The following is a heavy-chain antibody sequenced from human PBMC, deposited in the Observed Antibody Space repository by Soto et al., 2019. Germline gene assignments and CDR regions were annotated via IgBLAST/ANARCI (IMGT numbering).Heavy chain of an antibody. Sequence: ASVKVSCKASGYTFNTYDIDWVRQATGQGLEWMGWMNPNSGNTGYAQKFQGRVSMTRNTSISTAYMDLSSLRSDDTAVYYCARRTSWNRFDFWGRGTLVTVSS. J-gene: IGHJ4*02. CDR2: MNPNSGNT. D-gene: IGHD1-1*01. CDR1: GYTFNTYD. CDR3: ARRTSWNRFDF. V-gene: IGHV1-8*02.